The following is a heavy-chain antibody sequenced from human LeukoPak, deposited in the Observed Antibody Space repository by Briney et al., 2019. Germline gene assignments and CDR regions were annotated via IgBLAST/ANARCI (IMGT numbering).Heavy chain of an antibody. J-gene: IGHJ4*02. CDR3: ADESDPHNYDFWSGYQVDH. CDR1: GLTFSSYA. D-gene: IGHD3-3*01. Sequence: WGSLRLSCAASGLTFSSYAMSWVRQAPGKGLEWGSAISGSGGSTYYADSVKARFTIYRDNSKNMLYLKMNSLRAEGSAIYCCADESDPHNYDFWSGYQVDHWGQGTLVTVSS. CDR2: ISGSGGST. V-gene: IGHV3-23*01.